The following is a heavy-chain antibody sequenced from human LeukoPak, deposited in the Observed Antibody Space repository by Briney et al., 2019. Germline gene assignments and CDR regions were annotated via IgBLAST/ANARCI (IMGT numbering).Heavy chain of an antibody. D-gene: IGHD3-3*01. CDR3: ARDWGGLRFLEWSHKGYWFDP. V-gene: IGHV1-69*04. Sequence: AVKVSCKASGGTFSSYTISWVREPPGQGLEWMGRIIPILGIANYAQKFQGRVTITADKSTSTAYMELSSLRSEDTAVYYCARDWGGLRFLEWSHKGYWFDPWGQGTLVTVSS. CDR1: GGTFSSYT. CDR2: IIPILGIA. J-gene: IGHJ5*02.